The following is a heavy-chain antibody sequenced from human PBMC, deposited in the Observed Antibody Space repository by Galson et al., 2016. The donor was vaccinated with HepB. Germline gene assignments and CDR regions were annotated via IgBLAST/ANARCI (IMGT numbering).Heavy chain of an antibody. D-gene: IGHD2-15*01. CDR2: TSITGNT. V-gene: IGHV1-18*01. Sequence: SVKVSCKASGYTFPTFGINWLRQAPGQGPEWMAWTSITGNTETAQKFQGRLTMTTDTSATTAYMELTSLRSDDTAVYYCARDFCNGDGGGETCYHGLAHWGQGTLVTVST. CDR3: ARDFCNGDGGGETCYHGLAH. CDR1: GYTFPTFG. J-gene: IGHJ4*02.